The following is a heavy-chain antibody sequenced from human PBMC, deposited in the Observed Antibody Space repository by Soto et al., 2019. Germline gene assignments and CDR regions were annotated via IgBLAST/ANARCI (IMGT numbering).Heavy chain of an antibody. D-gene: IGHD4-17*01. Sequence: GGSLRLSCAASGFTFSSYAMSWVRQAPGKGLEWVSAISGSGGSTYYADSVKGRFTISRDNSKNTLYLQMNSLRAEDTAVYYCAKDRGYGDYYPILPSMDVWGQGTTVTVSS. CDR3: AKDRGYGDYYPILPSMDV. CDR1: GFTFSSYA. J-gene: IGHJ6*02. V-gene: IGHV3-23*01. CDR2: ISGSGGST.